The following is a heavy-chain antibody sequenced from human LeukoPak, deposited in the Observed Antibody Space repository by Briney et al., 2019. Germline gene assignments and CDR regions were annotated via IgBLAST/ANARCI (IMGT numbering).Heavy chain of an antibody. Sequence: GGSLRLSCAASGFTFNDYSLNWVRQAPGKGLEWISYIGSTTSVVSYADSVKGRFTISRDNAKKSLYLQMNSLRAEDTAVYYCARDRDWSFDYWGQGTLVTGSS. CDR1: GFTFNDYS. J-gene: IGHJ4*02. D-gene: IGHD3/OR15-3a*01. CDR2: IGSTTSVV. V-gene: IGHV3-48*04. CDR3: ARDRDWSFDY.